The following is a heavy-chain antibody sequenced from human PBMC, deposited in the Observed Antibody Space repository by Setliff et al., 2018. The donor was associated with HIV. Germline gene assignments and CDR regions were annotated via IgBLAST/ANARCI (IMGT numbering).Heavy chain of an antibody. CDR1: DSISSRAHY. CDR2: IYNSGTT. J-gene: IGHJ3*02. Sequence: SSETLSLTCPQESLRDSISSRAHYWNWIRQLPGKGLEWIGYIYNSGTTYYNPSLKSRVTISVNTSKNQFSLKLNSVTDADTALYYCATADTYGSGTSLPFDCFDIWGLGTKVTVSS. CDR3: ATADTYGSGTSLPFDCFDI. D-gene: IGHD3-10*01. V-gene: IGHV4-31*02.